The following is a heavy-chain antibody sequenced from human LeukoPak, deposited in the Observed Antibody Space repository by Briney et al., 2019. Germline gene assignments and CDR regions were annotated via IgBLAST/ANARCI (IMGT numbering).Heavy chain of an antibody. CDR1: GFTFSSKA. CDR3: ARVYRWGDFDY. J-gene: IGHJ4*02. CDR2: ISGSGGST. V-gene: IGHV3-23*01. Sequence: PGGSLRLSCAASGFTFSSKAMSWVRQAPGKGLEWVSAISGSGGSTQYADSVKGRFTISRDNAKNSLYLQMNSLRAEDTAVYYCARVYRWGDFDYWGQGTLVTVSS. D-gene: IGHD3-16*01.